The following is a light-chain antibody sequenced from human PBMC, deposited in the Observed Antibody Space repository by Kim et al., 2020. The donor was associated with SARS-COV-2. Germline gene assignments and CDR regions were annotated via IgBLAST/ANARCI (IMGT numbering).Light chain of an antibody. CDR1: KLGDKY. CDR2: QDS. CDR3: QAWDSSFVV. V-gene: IGLV3-1*01. J-gene: IGLJ2*01. Sequence: SYELTQPPSVSVSPGQTASITCSGDKLGDKYACWYQQKPGQSPVLVIYQDSKRPSGIPERFSGSTSGNTATLTISGTQAMDEADYYCQAWDSSFVVFGGG.